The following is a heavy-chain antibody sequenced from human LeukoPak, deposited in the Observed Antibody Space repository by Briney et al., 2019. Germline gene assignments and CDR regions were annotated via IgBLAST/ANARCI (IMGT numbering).Heavy chain of an antibody. J-gene: IGHJ4*02. CDR3: VRLSPYDSSGYYYEY. CDR1: GFTFTNYG. Sequence: GGSLRLSCAASGFTFTNYGMHWVRQAIGKGLEWVSGIGTAGDTYYPGSVKGRFTISRENAKNSMYLQMNSLRAGDTAVYYCVRLSPYDSSGYYYEYWGQGTLVTVSS. V-gene: IGHV3-13*01. CDR2: IGTAGDT. D-gene: IGHD3-22*01.